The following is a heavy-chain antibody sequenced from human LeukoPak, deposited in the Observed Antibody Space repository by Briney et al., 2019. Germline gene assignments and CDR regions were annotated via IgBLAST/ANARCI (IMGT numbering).Heavy chain of an antibody. Sequence: PGGSLRLSCAASGFTVSSNYMSWVRQAPGKGLEWVSVIYSGGSTYYADCVKGRFTISRHNSKNTLYLQMNSLRAEDTAVYYCARAPEWLIFDYWGQGTLVIVSS. CDR3: ARAPEWLIFDY. J-gene: IGHJ4*02. V-gene: IGHV3-53*04. CDR2: IYSGGST. D-gene: IGHD6-19*01. CDR1: GFTVSSNY.